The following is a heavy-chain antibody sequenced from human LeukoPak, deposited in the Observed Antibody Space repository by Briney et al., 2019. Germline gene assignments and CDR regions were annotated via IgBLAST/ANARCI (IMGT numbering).Heavy chain of an antibody. V-gene: IGHV3-21*01. CDR2: ISSNTSSI. Sequence: PGGSLRLSCAASGFTFSSYNMNWVRQAPGKGLEWVSSISSNTSSIFYADSVKGRFTISRDNAKNSLYLQMNSLRAEDTAVYYCARERGYSYGYADYWGQGTLVTVSS. J-gene: IGHJ4*02. CDR3: ARERGYSYGYADY. CDR1: GFTFSSYN. D-gene: IGHD5-18*01.